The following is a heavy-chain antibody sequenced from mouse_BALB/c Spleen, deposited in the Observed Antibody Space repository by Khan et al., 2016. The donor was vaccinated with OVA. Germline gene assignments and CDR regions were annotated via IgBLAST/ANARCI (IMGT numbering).Heavy chain of an antibody. CDR1: GYSITSGYA. Sequence: EVQLRESGPGLVKPSQSLSLTCTVTGYSITSGYAWNWIRQFPGNKLEWMGYISYSGGTSYNQSLKSRISITRDTSKNQFFLQLHSVTTEDTATYYCARGNYYGYYFDYWGQGTPLTVSS. J-gene: IGHJ2*01. CDR3: ARGNYYGYYFDY. CDR2: ISYSGGT. V-gene: IGHV3-2*02. D-gene: IGHD1-1*01.